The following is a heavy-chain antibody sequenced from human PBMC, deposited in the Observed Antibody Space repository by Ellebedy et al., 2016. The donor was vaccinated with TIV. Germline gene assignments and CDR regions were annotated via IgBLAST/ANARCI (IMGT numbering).Heavy chain of an antibody. CDR2: IRYDGSNK. Sequence: GESLKISCAASGFTFSSYGMHWVRQAPGKGLEWVAFIRYDGSNKYYADSVKGRFTISRDNSKNTLYLQMNSLRAEDTAVYYCAKRERRDYDYVWGTWGQGTLVTVSS. D-gene: IGHD3-16*01. CDR1: GFTFSSYG. CDR3: AKRERRDYDYVWGT. V-gene: IGHV3-30*02. J-gene: IGHJ5*02.